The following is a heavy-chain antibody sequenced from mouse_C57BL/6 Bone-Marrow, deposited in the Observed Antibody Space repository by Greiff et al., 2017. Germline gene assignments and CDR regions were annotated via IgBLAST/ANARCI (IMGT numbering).Heavy chain of an antibody. CDR1: GFSLTSYA. D-gene: IGHD2-5*01. CDR3: DTYSNYPAWCAY. Sequence: VQLQESGPGLVAPSQSLSITCTVSGFSLTSYAISWVRLPPGPGLELLGVIWTGGGTNYNSALKSRLSISKDNSKRQVFLKMNSLQTDDTARYDCDTYSNYPAWCAYGGKGTLVNVS. J-gene: IGHJ3*01. V-gene: IGHV2-9-1*01. CDR2: IWTGGGT.